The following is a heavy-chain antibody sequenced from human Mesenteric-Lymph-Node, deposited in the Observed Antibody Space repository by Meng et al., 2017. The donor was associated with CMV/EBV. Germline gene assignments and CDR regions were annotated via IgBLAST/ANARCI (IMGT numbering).Heavy chain of an antibody. D-gene: IGHD2-2*02. CDR1: GFTFSSYW. CDR2: IKRDGSEK. Sequence: SCAASGFTFSSYWMSWVRQAPGKGPEWMANIKRDGSEKYYVDSVKARFTISRDNAKNSLYLQMNSLRAEDTAVYYCARDRGCSLTSCDKGGDAFDVWGLGTMVTVSS. V-gene: IGHV3-7*01. J-gene: IGHJ3*01. CDR3: ARDRGCSLTSCDKGGDAFDV.